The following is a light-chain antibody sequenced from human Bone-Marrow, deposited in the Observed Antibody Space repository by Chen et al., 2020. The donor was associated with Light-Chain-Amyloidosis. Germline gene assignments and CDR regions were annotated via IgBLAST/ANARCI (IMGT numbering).Light chain of an antibody. CDR2: GSS. CDR1: QTISSNY. Sequence: EIVLTQSPGTLSLSPGEGANLSCRASQTISSNYLTWYQQRFGQAHRLLIYGSSSRATGSPDRCTGSGCGTDFTLTINRLEPEDFARYYCQQYGTSPHTIGGGTKVEIK. J-gene: IGKJ4*01. V-gene: IGKV3-20*01. CDR3: QQYGTSPHT.